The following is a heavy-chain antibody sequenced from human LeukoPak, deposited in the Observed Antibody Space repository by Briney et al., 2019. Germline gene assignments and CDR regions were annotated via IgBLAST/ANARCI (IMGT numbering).Heavy chain of an antibody. D-gene: IGHD6-19*01. CDR1: GFTVSSNY. Sequence: PGGSLRLSCAASGFTVSSNYMSWVRQAPGKGLEWVSVIFSGGSTYYSDSVKGRFTISRDNSKNTLYLQMNSLRDEDTAVYYCAGDPKPVAGIVDYWGQGTLVTVSS. CDR2: IFSGGST. CDR3: AGDPKPVAGIVDY. V-gene: IGHV3-66*01. J-gene: IGHJ4*02.